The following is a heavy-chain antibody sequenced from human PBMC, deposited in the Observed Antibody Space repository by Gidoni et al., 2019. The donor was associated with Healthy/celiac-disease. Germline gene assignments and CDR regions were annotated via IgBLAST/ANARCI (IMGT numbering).Heavy chain of an antibody. CDR3: ARTPRGGYSSSWAYY. CDR2: IDPSDSYT. V-gene: IGHV5-10-1*03. J-gene: IGHJ4*02. D-gene: IGHD6-13*01. Sequence: EVQLVQSGAEVKKPGESLRISCKGSGYSFTSYWISWVRQMPGKGLEWMGRIDPSDSYTNYSPSFQGHVTISADKSISTAYLQWSSLKASDTAMYYCARTPRGGYSSSWAYYWGQGTLVTVSS. CDR1: GYSFTSYW.